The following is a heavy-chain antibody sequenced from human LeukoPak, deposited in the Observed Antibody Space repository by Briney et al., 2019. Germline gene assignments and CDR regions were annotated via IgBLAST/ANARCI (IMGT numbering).Heavy chain of an antibody. D-gene: IGHD5-12*01. J-gene: IGHJ4*02. CDR3: AKSRYGGYDFFDY. CDR2: ISGSGGNT. CDR1: GFTFGNYV. V-gene: IGHV3-23*01. Sequence: GGSLRLSCAASGFTFGNYVLTWVRQAPGKGQEWVSTISGSGGNTFYADSVKGRFTISRDSSRNTLFLQMSSLRAGDTAIYYCAKSRYGGYDFFDYWGQGALVTVSS.